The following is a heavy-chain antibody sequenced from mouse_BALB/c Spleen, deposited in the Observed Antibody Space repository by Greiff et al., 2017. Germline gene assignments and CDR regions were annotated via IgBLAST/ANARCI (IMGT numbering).Heavy chain of an antibody. CDR3: ASGELTGYAMDY. Sequence: EVQLQQSGPELVKPGASVKISCKASGYSFTGYYMHWVKQSHVKSLEWIGRINPYNGATSYNQNFKDKASLTVDKSSSTAYMELHSLTSEDSAVYYCASGELTGYAMDYWGQGTSVTVSS. D-gene: IGHD4-1*01. CDR2: INPYNGAT. J-gene: IGHJ4*01. CDR1: GYSFTGYY. V-gene: IGHV1-26*01.